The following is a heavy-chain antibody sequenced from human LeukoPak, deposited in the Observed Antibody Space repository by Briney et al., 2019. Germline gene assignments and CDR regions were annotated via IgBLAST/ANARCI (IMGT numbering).Heavy chain of an antibody. V-gene: IGHV4-34*01. CDR1: GGSFSGYY. D-gene: IGHD5-24*01. Sequence: PETLSLTCAVYGGSFSGYYWSWIRQPPGKGLEWIGEINHSGSTNYNPSLKSRVTISVDTSKNQFSLKLSSVTAADTAVYYCARQGRDGYNFDYWGQGTLVTVSS. J-gene: IGHJ4*02. CDR2: INHSGST. CDR3: ARQGRDGYNFDY.